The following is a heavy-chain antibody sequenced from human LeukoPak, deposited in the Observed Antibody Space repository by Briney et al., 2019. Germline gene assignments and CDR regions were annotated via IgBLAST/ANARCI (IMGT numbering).Heavy chain of an antibody. D-gene: IGHD4-17*01. CDR3: ARDGDSGDFVGAFDV. J-gene: IGHJ3*01. CDR2: ISDTGST. Sequence: SETLSLTCSVSGASMRTYYWGWVRQTPGKGLEFIGYISDTGSTNYNPSLKSRVTISVDTSKSLFSLRLTSATAADTAVCYCARDGDSGDFVGAFDVWGQGTLVTVSS. V-gene: IGHV4-59*01. CDR1: GASMRTYY.